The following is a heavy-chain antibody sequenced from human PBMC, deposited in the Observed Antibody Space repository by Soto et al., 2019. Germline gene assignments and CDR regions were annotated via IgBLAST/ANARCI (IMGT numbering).Heavy chain of an antibody. CDR1: GFIFKMYW. CDR2: IYNDGTYS. J-gene: IGHJ4*02. D-gene: IGHD3-10*01. Sequence: GGSLRLSCAASGFIFKMYWMHWVRQSPGKGLVWISRIYNDGTYSDYADSVRDRFTISRDNVNDTLYLQMNNLRAEDSGLYYCTRGPRPISTGTGAYWGQGTQVTVSS. V-gene: IGHV3-74*01. CDR3: TRGPRPISTGTGAY.